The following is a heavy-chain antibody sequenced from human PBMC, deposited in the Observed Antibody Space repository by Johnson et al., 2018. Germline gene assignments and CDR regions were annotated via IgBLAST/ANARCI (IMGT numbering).Heavy chain of an antibody. D-gene: IGHD1-14*01. CDR2: INHSGST. CDR1: GGSFSGYY. V-gene: IGHV4-34*01. Sequence: QVQLQQWGAGLLKPSETLSLTCAVYGGSFSGYYWSWIRQPPGKGLEWIGEINHSGSTNYNPSLKSRVTISVDTSKNEFSLKLSSVTAADTAVYYCARKGDRYYYYGIDVWGQGTTVTVSS. CDR3: ARKGDRYYYYGIDV. J-gene: IGHJ6*02.